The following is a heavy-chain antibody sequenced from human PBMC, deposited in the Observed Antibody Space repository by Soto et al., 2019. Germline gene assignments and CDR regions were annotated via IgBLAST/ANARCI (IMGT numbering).Heavy chain of an antibody. J-gene: IGHJ4*02. Sequence: SETLSLTCPVSGGSISRYYCSWIRQPPGKGLEWIGYIYYSGSTNYNPSLKSRVTISVDTSKNQFALKLSSVTAADTAVYYCARVYGLDLFDYWGQGTLVTVSS. CDR2: IYYSGST. V-gene: IGHV4-59*01. CDR3: ARVYGLDLFDY. CDR1: GGSISRYY. D-gene: IGHD2-8*01.